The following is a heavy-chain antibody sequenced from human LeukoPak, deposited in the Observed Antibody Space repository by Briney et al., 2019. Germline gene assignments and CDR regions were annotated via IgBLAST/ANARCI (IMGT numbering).Heavy chain of an antibody. CDR3: ARSPGITIFGVVIPRYYYMDV. D-gene: IGHD3-3*01. J-gene: IGHJ6*03. Sequence: PSETLSLTCAVYGGSFSGYYWSWIRQPPGKGLEWIGEINHSGSTNYNPSLKSRVTISVDTSKNQFSLNLSSVTAADTAVYYCARSPGITIFGVVIPRYYYMDVWGKGTTVTVSS. CDR2: INHSGST. V-gene: IGHV4-34*01. CDR1: GGSFSGYY.